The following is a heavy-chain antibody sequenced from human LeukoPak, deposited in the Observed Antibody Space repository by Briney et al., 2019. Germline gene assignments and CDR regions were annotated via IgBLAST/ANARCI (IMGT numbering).Heavy chain of an antibody. CDR2: ISSSSETI. J-gene: IGHJ4*02. CDR1: GFTFGPYT. D-gene: IGHD6-19*01. Sequence: PGGSLRLSCSASGFTFGPYTMNWVRQAPGKGLEWVSYISSSSETIYYADSVKGRFTISRDNANNTLYLQMNSLRVEDTAVYYCARPAVAGLRAGGYDFGGQGTLVTVSS. CDR3: ARPAVAGLRAGGYDF. V-gene: IGHV3-48*04.